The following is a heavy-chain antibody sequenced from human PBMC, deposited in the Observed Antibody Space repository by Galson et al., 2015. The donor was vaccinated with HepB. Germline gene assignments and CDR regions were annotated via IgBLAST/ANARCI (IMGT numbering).Heavy chain of an antibody. V-gene: IGHV3-30*19. CDR3: ARTFYFDY. J-gene: IGHJ4*02. Sequence: SLRLSCAASGFTFSTYGLHWVRQAPGKGLEWVSVIWYDENNIYYADSVRGRFTISRDNSRDTLYLQMNSLRAEDTAVYYCARTFYFDYWGQGTLVTVSS. CDR2: IWYDENNI. CDR1: GFTFSTYG.